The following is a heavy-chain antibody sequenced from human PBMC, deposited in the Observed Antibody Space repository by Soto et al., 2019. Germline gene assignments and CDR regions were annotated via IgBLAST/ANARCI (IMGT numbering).Heavy chain of an antibody. CDR1: GASFSSYA. D-gene: IGHD2-15*01. Sequence: QVQVVQSGAEVKMPGASVNVSCKVSGASFSSYAISWVRQAPGQVLEWMGGIIPILTTANYAQKFQDRVTITADESTSTAYMEVSSLTSEDTAVYYCARKAGGGNYYILDFWGQGTLVTVSS. J-gene: IGHJ4*02. CDR2: IIPILTTA. V-gene: IGHV1-69*01. CDR3: ARKAGGGNYYILDF.